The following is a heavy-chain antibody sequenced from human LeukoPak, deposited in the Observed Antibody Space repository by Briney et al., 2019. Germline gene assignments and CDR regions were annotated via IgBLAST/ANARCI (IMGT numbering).Heavy chain of an antibody. Sequence: PSQTLSLTCTVSGGSISSGSYYWSWIRQPAGKGLEWIGRIYTSGSTNYNPSLKSRVTISVDTSKNQFSLKLSSVTAADTAVYYCAREIAAAGKGFDYWGQGTLVTVSS. CDR3: AREIAAAGKGFDY. V-gene: IGHV4-61*02. CDR2: IYTSGST. D-gene: IGHD6-13*01. CDR1: GGSISSGSYY. J-gene: IGHJ4*02.